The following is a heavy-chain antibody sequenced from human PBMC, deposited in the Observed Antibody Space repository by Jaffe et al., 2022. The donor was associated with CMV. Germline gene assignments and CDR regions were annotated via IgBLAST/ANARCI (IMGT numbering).Heavy chain of an antibody. J-gene: IGHJ6*02. Sequence: EVQLVESGGGLVKPGGSLRLSCAASGFTFSSYSMNWVRQAPGKGLEWVSSISSSSSYIYYADSVKGRFTISRDNAKNSLYLQMNSLRAEDTAVYYCARDMSSGWYGKGWTNYGMDVWGQGTTVTVSS. CDR3: ARDMSSGWYGKGWTNYGMDV. CDR1: GFTFSSYS. V-gene: IGHV3-21*01. D-gene: IGHD6-19*01. CDR2: ISSSSSYI.